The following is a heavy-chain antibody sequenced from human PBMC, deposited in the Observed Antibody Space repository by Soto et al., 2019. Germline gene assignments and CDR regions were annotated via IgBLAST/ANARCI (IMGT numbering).Heavy chain of an antibody. Sequence: QVQLVQSGAEVKKPGSSVKVSCKASGGTFSSYAITWVRQAPGQGLEWMGGIIPIFGTANYAQKFQARVTITADESPSTAYMELSILRSEDTAVYYCARDRGPSSGYYPYWFDPWGQGTLVTVSS. CDR2: IIPIFGTA. D-gene: IGHD3-22*01. J-gene: IGHJ5*02. CDR3: ARDRGPSSGYYPYWFDP. V-gene: IGHV1-69*12. CDR1: GGTFSSYA.